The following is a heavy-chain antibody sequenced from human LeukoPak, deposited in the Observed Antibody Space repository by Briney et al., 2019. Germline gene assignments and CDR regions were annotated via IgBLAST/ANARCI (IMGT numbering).Heavy chain of an antibody. D-gene: IGHD3-10*01. J-gene: IGHJ5*02. CDR1: GGFISSCY. CDR3: ARGGASGSHLHWFDP. CDR2: FHYSWST. V-gene: IGHV4-59*01. Sequence: SETLSFSCTVCGGFISSCYWNWIRQPPREGLEWIGYFHYSWSTNYNPSLQSRVTISVDTSKNQFYLKLNSVTAADTAVYYCARGGASGSHLHWFDPWGQGTLVTVSS.